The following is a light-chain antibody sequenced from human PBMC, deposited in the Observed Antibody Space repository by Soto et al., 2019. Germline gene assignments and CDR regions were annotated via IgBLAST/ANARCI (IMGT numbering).Light chain of an antibody. CDR1: SSDVGGYNY. V-gene: IGLV2-14*01. J-gene: IGLJ1*01. CDR2: DVT. Sequence: QSALTQPASVSGSPGQSITISCTGTSSDVGGYNYVSWYQQHPGKAPKLFIYDVTKRPSGVSNRFSGSKSGNTASLTISGLQAEDEADYYCSSYTSGTTLYVFGTGTKLTVL. CDR3: SSYTSGTTLYV.